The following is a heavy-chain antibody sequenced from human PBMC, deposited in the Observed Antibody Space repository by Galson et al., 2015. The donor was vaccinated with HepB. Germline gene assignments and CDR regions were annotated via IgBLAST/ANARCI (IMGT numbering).Heavy chain of an antibody. Sequence: SLRLSCASSGFSFSNYAIHWVRQAPGKGLEWMAVISYDGSFRYYSDSVKGRFTVSRDPSRSILYLQMNSLRVYDTAVYYCAKGGPGRIRMMINCPLGFDPWGQGTLVIVSS. CDR3: AKGGPGRIRMMINCPLGFDP. J-gene: IGHJ5*02. CDR2: ISYDGSFR. D-gene: IGHD3-16*01. V-gene: IGHV3-30*18. CDR1: GFSFSNYA.